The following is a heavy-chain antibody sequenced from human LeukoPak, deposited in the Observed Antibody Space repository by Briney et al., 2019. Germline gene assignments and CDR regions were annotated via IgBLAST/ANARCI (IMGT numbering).Heavy chain of an antibody. D-gene: IGHD3-10*01. CDR2: INHSGST. Sequence: EPSETLSLTCAVYGGSFSGYYWSWIRQPPGKGLEWIGEINHSGSTNYNPSLKSRVTISVDTSKNQFSLKLSPVTAADTAVYYCARDQYGSGSYWAYYWGQGTLVTVSS. CDR3: ARDQYGSGSYWAYY. CDR1: GGSFSGYY. V-gene: IGHV4-34*01. J-gene: IGHJ4*02.